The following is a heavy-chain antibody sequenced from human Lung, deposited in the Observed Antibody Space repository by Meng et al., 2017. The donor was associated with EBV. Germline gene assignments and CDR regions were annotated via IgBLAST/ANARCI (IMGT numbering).Heavy chain of an antibody. CDR2: MYHSVTT. D-gene: IGHD5-24*01. Sequence: PGPVKPCGSLHLTCCVSAGSIRNSYWWNWGRSSPGTGLEWIGEMYHSVTTNYNPSLKSRVSISMGKSNNQLSLKLNSVTAADTAVYYCATQESRDGHNPYWGQGTLVTVSS. J-gene: IGHJ4*02. V-gene: IGHV4-4*02. CDR1: AGSIRNSYW. CDR3: ATQESRDGHNPY.